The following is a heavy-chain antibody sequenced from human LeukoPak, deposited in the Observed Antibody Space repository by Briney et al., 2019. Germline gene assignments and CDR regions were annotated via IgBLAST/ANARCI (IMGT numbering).Heavy chain of an antibody. V-gene: IGHV3-11*06. D-gene: IGHD2-8*01. CDR2: ISSASSYT. CDR1: GFTFSDYY. J-gene: IGHJ3*02. Sequence: GGSLRLSCAASGFTFSDYYMSWIRQAPGKGLEWVSYISSASSYTIYADSVKGRFTISRDNAKNSLYLQMNSLRAEDTAVYYCARGQYCTNGVCYDAFDIWGQGTTVTVSS. CDR3: ARGQYCTNGVCYDAFDI.